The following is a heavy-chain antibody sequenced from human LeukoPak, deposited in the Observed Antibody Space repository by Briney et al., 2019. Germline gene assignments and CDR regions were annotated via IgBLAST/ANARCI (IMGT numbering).Heavy chain of an antibody. CDR1: AYTFTSYG. D-gene: IGHD3-16*01. V-gene: IGHV1-18*01. CDR2: ISANNGNT. J-gene: IGHJ4*02. Sequence: GASVKVSCKASAYTFTSYGIHWVRQAPGQGLEWMGWISANNGNTNYVQKLQGRVTMTTDTSTSTAYMELRSLRSDDTAVYYCARDRGEPHPFDYWGQGTLVTVSS. CDR3: ARDRGEPHPFDY.